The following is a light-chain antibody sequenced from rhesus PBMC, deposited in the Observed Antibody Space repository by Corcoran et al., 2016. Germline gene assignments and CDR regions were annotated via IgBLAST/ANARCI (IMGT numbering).Light chain of an antibody. CDR2: AAT. V-gene: IGKV1-28*02. J-gene: IGKJ3*01. CDR1: QGISSY. CDR3: QQYKSYPPFT. Sequence: DIQMTQSPSSLSASVGDTVTITCRASQGISSYLNWFQQKPGKAPKLLIYAATTLQSGVPSRFSGSGSWTDFTLTISSLQPEDFATYYCQQYKSYPPFTFGPGTKLDIK.